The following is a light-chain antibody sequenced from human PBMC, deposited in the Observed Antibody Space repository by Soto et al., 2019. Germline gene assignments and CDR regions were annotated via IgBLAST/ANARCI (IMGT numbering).Light chain of an antibody. CDR3: QAWDSSTENV. CDR1: KLGDKY. CDR2: QDS. Sequence: SSELTQPPSVSVSPGQTASITCSGDKLGDKYACWYQQKPGQSPVLVIYQDSKRPSGIPERFSGSNSGNTATLTISGTQAMDEADYYCQAWDSSTENVFGTGTKLTVL. J-gene: IGLJ1*01. V-gene: IGLV3-1*01.